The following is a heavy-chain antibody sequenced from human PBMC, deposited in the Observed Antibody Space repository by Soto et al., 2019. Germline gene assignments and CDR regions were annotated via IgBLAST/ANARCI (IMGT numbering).Heavy chain of an antibody. CDR1: GGSLSSGAYY. D-gene: IGHD4-17*01. CDR2: IYYSGST. J-gene: IGHJ4*02. Sequence: PSETLSLTCTVSGGSLSSGAYYWGWIRQHPGKGLEWIGYIYYSGSTYYNPSLESRVTLSVDTSTKQFSLKVSSVTAADTAVYYCARDSVYYGDYELNYFDYWGQGTLVTVSS. V-gene: IGHV4-31*03. CDR3: ARDSVYYGDYELNYFDY.